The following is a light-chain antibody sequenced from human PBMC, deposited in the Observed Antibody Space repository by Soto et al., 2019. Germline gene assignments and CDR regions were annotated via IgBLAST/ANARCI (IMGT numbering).Light chain of an antibody. J-gene: IGKJ4*01. CDR2: DAS. CDR1: QRVSSY. CDR3: QQHSNWPPT. V-gene: IGKV3-11*01. Sequence: EILLTQSPPTLSLSPGEKSTLSCRASQRVSSYLAWYQQKPAEAATLLIYDASNSATGTPARFSGIGSGTEFTPTISSLEPEDFAGNHCQQHSNWPPTFGGGTKVDIK.